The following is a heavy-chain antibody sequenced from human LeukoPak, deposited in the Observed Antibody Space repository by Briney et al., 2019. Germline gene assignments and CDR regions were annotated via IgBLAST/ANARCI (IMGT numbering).Heavy chain of an antibody. V-gene: IGHV3-33*01. J-gene: IGHJ4*02. Sequence: PGGSLRLSCAASGFIFSNYGFHWVRQAPGKGLEWVAVFWSDGRQKYYVDSVKGRFTVSRDTSKKTGYLQMNSLRAEDTAVYYCARDDDGSGKYGQLYWGQGTLVTVSS. D-gene: IGHD3-10*01. CDR1: GFIFSNYG. CDR3: ARDDDGSGKYGQLY. CDR2: FWSDGRQK.